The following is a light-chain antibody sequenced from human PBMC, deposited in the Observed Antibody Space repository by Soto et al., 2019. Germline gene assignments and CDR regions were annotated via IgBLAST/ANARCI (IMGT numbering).Light chain of an antibody. J-gene: IGKJ1*01. V-gene: IGKV1-5*01. CDR1: QSINNW. CDR2: DAS. Sequence: DIPMTQSPSTLSASVGDRVAITCRASQSINNWLAWYQLTPGKAPKLLIYDASTLESGVPSRFSGSGSGTEFTLTISSLQPDDFATYYCQQYASYSPTFGQGTKVGIK. CDR3: QQYASYSPT.